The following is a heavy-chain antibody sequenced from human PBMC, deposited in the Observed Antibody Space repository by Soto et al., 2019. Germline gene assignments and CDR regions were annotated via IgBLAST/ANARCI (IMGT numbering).Heavy chain of an antibody. CDR2: IIPLTDIP. CDR3: ARGPLVVLNYFES. J-gene: IGHJ4*02. V-gene: IGHV1-69*02. Sequence: QVQLVQSGTEVKKPGSSVKVSCKASGGTFRNYPINWVRQAPGQGLEWMGSIIPLTDIPDYAQNFQDRLTISADKSTSTAYMELSSLTSDDTAMYFCARGPLVVLNYFESWGQGTLVTVSS. CDR1: GGTFRNYP.